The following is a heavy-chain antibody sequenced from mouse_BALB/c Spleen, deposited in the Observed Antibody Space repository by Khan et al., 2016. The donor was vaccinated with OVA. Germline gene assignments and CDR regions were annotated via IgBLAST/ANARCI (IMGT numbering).Heavy chain of an antibody. D-gene: IGHD2-14*01. Sequence: QVQLKQSGAELVRPGSSVKISCKVSGYAFSSYWMNWVKQRPGQGLEWIGQISPGDGETKYNGKFKGKVTLTADTSSSTAYMQLSSLTSEDSAVYFCARSGYDYFAYWGQGTLVTVSA. J-gene: IGHJ3*01. CDR1: GYAFSSYW. CDR3: ARSGYDYFAY. CDR2: ISPGDGET. V-gene: IGHV1-80*01.